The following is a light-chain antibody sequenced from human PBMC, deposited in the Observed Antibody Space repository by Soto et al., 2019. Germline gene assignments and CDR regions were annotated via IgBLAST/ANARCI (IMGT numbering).Light chain of an antibody. CDR3: SSYGGSSNV. CDR2: EVS. CDR1: SRDVGGYNY. Sequence: QSALTQPASVSGSPGQSITISCTGTSRDVGGYNYVSWHQQHPGKAPKVIITEVSNRPSGVSNRFAGSKSGTTASLTVSGLQAEEEADYYCSSYGGSSNVFGTGTKLTVL. V-gene: IGLV2-14*01. J-gene: IGLJ1*01.